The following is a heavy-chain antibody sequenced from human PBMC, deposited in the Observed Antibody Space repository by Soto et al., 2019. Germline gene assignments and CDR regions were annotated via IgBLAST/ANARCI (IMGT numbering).Heavy chain of an antibody. J-gene: IGHJ6*03. Sequence: GESLKISCAASGFTFSNAWMSWVRQAPGKGLEWVGRIKSKTDGGTTDYAAPVKGRFTISRDDSKNTLYLQMNSLKTEDTAVYYCTTEAYGDYDGYYYMDVWGKGTTVTVSS. CDR3: TTEAYGDYDGYYYMDV. D-gene: IGHD4-17*01. V-gene: IGHV3-15*01. CDR2: IKSKTDGGTT. CDR1: GFTFSNAW.